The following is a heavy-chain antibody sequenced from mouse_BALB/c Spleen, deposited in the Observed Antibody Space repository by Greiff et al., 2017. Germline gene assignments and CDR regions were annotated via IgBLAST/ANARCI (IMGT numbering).Heavy chain of an antibody. D-gene: IGHD4-1*01. CDR2: ITPNNGGT. Sequence: EVQLQQSGPELVKPGASVKIPCKASGYTFTDYNMDWVKQSHGKSLEWIGDITPNNGGTIYNQKFKGKATLTVDKSSSTAYMELRSLTSEDTAVYYCARRTGTCYFDDWGQGTTLTVSS. CDR1: GYTFTDYN. V-gene: IGHV1-18*01. CDR3: ARRTGTCYFDD. J-gene: IGHJ2*01.